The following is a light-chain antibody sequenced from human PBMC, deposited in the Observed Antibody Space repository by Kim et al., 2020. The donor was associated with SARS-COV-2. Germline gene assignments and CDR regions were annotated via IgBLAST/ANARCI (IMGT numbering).Light chain of an antibody. CDR1: QDIANS. CDR3: QKYNSAPWT. CDR2: AAS. J-gene: IGKJ1*01. V-gene: IGKV1-27*01. Sequence: ASVGDRVTITYRASQDIANSLAWYQQKPGKVPQVLIYAASTLQSGVPSRFSGSGSGTEFTLTIGSLQTEDVATYYCQKYNSAPWTFGPGTKVDIK.